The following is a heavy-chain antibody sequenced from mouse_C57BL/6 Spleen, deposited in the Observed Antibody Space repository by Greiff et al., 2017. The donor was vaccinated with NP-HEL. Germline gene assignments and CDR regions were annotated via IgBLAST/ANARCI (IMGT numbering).Heavy chain of an antibody. D-gene: IGHD1-1*02. CDR3: ARGGTGDYFDY. CDR2: IYPGDGDT. J-gene: IGHJ2*01. Sequence: VQLQQSGPELVKPGASVKISCKASGYAFSSSWMNWVKQRPGKGLEWIGRIYPGDGDTNYNGKFKGKATLTADKSSSTAYMQLSSLTSEDSAVYFCARGGTGDYFDYWGQGTTLTVSS. CDR1: GYAFSSSW. V-gene: IGHV1-82*01.